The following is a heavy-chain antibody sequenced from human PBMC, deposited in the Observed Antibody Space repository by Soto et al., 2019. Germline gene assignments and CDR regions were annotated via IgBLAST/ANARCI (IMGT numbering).Heavy chain of an antibody. V-gene: IGHV1-2*02. Sequence: ASVKVSCKASGYTFTSYDINWVRQATGQGLEWMGWINPNSGGTNYAQKFQGRVTMTRDTSISTAYMELSSLRSEDTAVYYCARGVYVSSWYFDWGQGTLVTVSS. CDR1: GYTFTSYD. D-gene: IGHD6-13*01. J-gene: IGHJ4*02. CDR3: ARGVYVSSWYFD. CDR2: INPNSGGT.